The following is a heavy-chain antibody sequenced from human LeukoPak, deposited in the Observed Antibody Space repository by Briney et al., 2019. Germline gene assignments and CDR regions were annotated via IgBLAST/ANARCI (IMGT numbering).Heavy chain of an antibody. J-gene: IGHJ4*02. CDR2: ISAYNGNT. V-gene: IGHV1-18*01. D-gene: IGHD3-3*01. CDR3: ARLVERFLEWSPVAY. Sequence: ASVKVSCKASGYTFTSYGISWVRQAPGQGLEWMGWISAYNGNTNYAQKLQGRVTMTTDTSTSTAYMELRSLRSDDTAVYYCARLVERFLEWSPVAYWGQGTLVTVSS. CDR1: GYTFTSYG.